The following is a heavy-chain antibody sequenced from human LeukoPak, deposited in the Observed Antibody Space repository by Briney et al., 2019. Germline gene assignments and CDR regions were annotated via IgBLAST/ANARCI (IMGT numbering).Heavy chain of an antibody. Sequence: GASVKVSCKASGGTFSSYAISWVRQAPGQGLEWMGGIIPIFGTANYAQKFQDRVTITADKSTNTAYMELSSLRFEDTAVYYCARDPQDCGGDCYHFDYWGQGTLVTVSS. CDR3: ARDPQDCGGDCYHFDY. D-gene: IGHD2-21*02. CDR2: IIPIFGTA. J-gene: IGHJ4*02. V-gene: IGHV1-69*06. CDR1: GGTFSSYA.